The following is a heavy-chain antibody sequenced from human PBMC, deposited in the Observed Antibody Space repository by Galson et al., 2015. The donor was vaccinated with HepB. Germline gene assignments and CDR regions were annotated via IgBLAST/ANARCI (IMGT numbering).Heavy chain of an antibody. Sequence: CAISGDSVSTHIVAWNWIRQSPSRGLEWLGRTYYRSQWYNDYAVSVQSRITINPDTSRNQFSLQLNSVTPEDTGVYYCTRVRHLARGMDVWGQGTTVTVPS. CDR1: GDSVSTHIVA. D-gene: IGHD5-12*01. J-gene: IGHJ6*02. CDR3: TRVRHLARGMDV. CDR2: TYYRSQWYN. V-gene: IGHV6-1*01.